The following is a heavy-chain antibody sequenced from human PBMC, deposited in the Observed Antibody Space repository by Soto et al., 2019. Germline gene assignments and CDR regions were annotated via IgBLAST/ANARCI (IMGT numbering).Heavy chain of an antibody. CDR3: ASTEDFFDY. CDR1: GVSLTSGTYY. J-gene: IGHJ4*02. Sequence: SETLSLTCSVSGVSLTSGTYYWSWIRQHPGKGLEWIGYIFYSGSTDYNPSLKIRVNISVDTSKNQFSLKLSSVTAADTAVYYCASTEDFFDYWGQGTLVTVSS. CDR2: IFYSGST. V-gene: IGHV4-31*03.